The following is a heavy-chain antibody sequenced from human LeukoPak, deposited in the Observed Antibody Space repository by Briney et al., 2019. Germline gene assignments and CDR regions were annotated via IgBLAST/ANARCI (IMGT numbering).Heavy chain of an antibody. CDR1: GYTFTGYY. D-gene: IGHD2-2*01. CDR2: INPNSGGT. CDR3: ARDTGSTSPWIENYYGMDV. J-gene: IGHJ6*02. Sequence: ASVKVSCKASGYTFTGYYMHWVRQAPGQGLEWMGWINPNSGGTNYAQKFQGRVTMTRDTSISTAYMELSRLRSDDTAVYYCARDTGSTSPWIENYYGMDVWGQGTTVTVSS. V-gene: IGHV1-2*02.